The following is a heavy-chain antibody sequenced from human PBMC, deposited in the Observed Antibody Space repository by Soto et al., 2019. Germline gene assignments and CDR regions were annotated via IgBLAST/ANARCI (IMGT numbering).Heavy chain of an antibody. Sequence: TLSLTCTVSGGSISSGGYYWSWIRQHPGKGLEWIGYIYYSGSTYYNPSLKSRVTISVDTSKNQFSLKLSSVTAADTAVYYCARVRAARRDYYYGMDVWGQGTTVTVSS. CDR3: ARVRAARRDYYYGMDV. D-gene: IGHD6-6*01. CDR1: GGSISSGGYY. CDR2: IYYSGST. J-gene: IGHJ6*02. V-gene: IGHV4-31*03.